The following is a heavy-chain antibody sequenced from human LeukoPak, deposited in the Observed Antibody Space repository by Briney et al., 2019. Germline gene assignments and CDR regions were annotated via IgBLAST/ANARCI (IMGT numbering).Heavy chain of an antibody. V-gene: IGHV3-30*03. CDR3: ARQRGSGCLDY. CDR2: ISYVGGTK. J-gene: IGHJ4*02. Sequence: GGSLRLSCAASGFSFSSYGMHWVRQAPGKGLEWVAVISYVGGTKYYADSVKGRFTISRDNSKNTLYLQMNSLRAEDTAVYYCARQRGSGCLDYWGQGTLVTVSS. CDR1: GFSFSSYG. D-gene: IGHD6-19*01.